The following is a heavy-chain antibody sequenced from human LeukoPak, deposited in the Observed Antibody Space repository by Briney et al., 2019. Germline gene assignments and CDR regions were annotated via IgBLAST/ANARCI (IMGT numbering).Heavy chain of an antibody. CDR1: GFTFSSYW. CDR2: IKQDGSEK. CDR3: ARDRNGVATS. J-gene: IGHJ5*02. V-gene: IGHV3-7*01. D-gene: IGHD5-12*01. Sequence: GGAPRISCAAPGFTFSSYWMSWVRQAPGKGLEWVANIKQDGSEKYYVDSVKGRFTISRDNAKNSLYLQMNSLRAEDTAVYYCARDRNGVATSWGQGTLVTVSS.